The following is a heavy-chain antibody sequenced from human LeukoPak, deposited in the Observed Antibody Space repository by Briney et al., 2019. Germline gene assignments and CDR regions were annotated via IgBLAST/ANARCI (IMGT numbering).Heavy chain of an antibody. CDR3: AKDRGAALFDY. CDR1: GFTFSSYG. CDR2: IWYGGSNK. Sequence: GGSLRLSCAASGFTFSSYGMHWVRQAPGKGLEWVAVIWYGGSNKYYADSVKGRFTISRDNSKNTLYLQMNSLRAEDTAVYYCAKDRGAALFDYWGQGTLVTVSS. J-gene: IGHJ4*02. V-gene: IGHV3-30*02. D-gene: IGHD6-13*01.